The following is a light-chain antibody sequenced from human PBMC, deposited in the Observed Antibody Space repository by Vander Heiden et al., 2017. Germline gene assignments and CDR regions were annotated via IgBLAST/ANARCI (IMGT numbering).Light chain of an antibody. Sequence: SVLPQPPSVSAAPGPRVTISCTGGSPNIGAGYDGHWYQQLPGTAPKLLIYGNSNRPSGVPDRFSGSKSVTSASLAITGLQAEDEADYYCQSYDSSLSGWVFGGGTKLTVL. V-gene: IGLV1-40*01. CDR1: SPNIGAGYD. CDR3: QSYDSSLSGWV. CDR2: GNS. J-gene: IGLJ3*02.